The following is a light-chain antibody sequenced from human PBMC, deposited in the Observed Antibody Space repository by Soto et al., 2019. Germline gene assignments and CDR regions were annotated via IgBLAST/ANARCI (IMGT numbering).Light chain of an antibody. CDR3: CSYTSSTTPL. Sequence: QSALTQPPSASGSPGQSVTISCTGTSSDIGGHDYVSWYQQYPGKAPKLILYAVTQRPSGVPDRFSGSKSGNTASLTVSGLQADDEADYYCCSYTSSTTPLFGGGTKLTVL. CDR2: AVT. J-gene: IGLJ2*01. CDR1: SSDIGGHDY. V-gene: IGLV2-8*01.